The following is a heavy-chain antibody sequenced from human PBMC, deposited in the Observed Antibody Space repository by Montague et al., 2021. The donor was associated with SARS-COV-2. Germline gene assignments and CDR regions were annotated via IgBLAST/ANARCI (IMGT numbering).Heavy chain of an antibody. CDR3: ARGRDQLGWFDP. D-gene: IGHD7-27*01. Sequence: ETLSLTCTVSGGSISSYYWSWIRQPPGKGLAWIGYMSYSGTTNYNPSLRSRLTMSIDTSKDQLSLKLSSLTAADAAVYYCARGRDQLGWFDPWGQGTLVTVSS. V-gene: IGHV4-59*01. J-gene: IGHJ5*02. CDR2: MSYSGTT. CDR1: GGSISSYY.